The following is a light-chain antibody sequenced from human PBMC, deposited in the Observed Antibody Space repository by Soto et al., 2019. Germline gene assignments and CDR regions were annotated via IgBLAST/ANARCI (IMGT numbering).Light chain of an antibody. Sequence: ALQLTQSPSSLSASVGDRVTITCRASQGISSNLAWYQQKPGKAPKLLIYDASTLESGVPSRFSGSGSGTEFTLTINSLQPDDFATYYCQQYNSYPWTFGQGTKVDIK. V-gene: IGKV1-13*02. CDR1: QGISSN. CDR3: QQYNSYPWT. J-gene: IGKJ1*01. CDR2: DAS.